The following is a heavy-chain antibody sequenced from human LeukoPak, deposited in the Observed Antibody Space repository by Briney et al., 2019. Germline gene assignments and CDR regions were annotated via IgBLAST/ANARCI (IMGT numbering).Heavy chain of an antibody. J-gene: IGHJ5*02. Sequence: PGGSLRLSCAASGFIFSSYAMSWVRQAPGKGLEWVSTISGSGGSTYYADSVKGRFTISRDNSKNTLYLQMNSLRAEDTAVYYCARERGYSGSYYSWFDHWGQGTLLTVSS. D-gene: IGHD1-26*01. V-gene: IGHV3-23*01. CDR1: GFIFSSYA. CDR2: ISGSGGST. CDR3: ARERGYSGSYYSWFDH.